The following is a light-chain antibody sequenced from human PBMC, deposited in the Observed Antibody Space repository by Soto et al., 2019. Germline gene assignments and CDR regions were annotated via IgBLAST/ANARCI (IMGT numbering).Light chain of an antibody. CDR2: AAS. V-gene: IGKV3-20*01. J-gene: IGKJ4*01. CDR1: QSISSNY. CDR3: QQYGISPLT. Sequence: ESGLTQSPGTLSLSPGERATLSCRASQSISSNYLAWYQQKPGQAPRLLIYAASSRATGIPERVSGSGSGTDFTLTISRLEPEDFALYYCQQYGISPLTFGGGTKVEIK.